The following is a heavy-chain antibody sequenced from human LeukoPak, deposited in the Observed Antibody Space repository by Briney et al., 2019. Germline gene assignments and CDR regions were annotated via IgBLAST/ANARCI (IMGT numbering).Heavy chain of an antibody. CDR2: IYHSGST. CDR1: GVSISSGGYY. CDR3: ARVTHGFDP. J-gene: IGHJ5*02. Sequence: SQTLSLTCTVSGVSISSGGYYWSWLRQPPGKGLEWIGYIYHSGSTYYNPSLKSRVTISVDRSKNQFSLKLSSVTAADTAVYYCARVTHGFDPWGQGTLVTVSS. V-gene: IGHV4-30-2*01.